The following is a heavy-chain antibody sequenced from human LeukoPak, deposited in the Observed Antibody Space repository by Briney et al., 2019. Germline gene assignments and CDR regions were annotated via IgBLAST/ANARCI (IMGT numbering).Heavy chain of an antibody. CDR2: IGSRGSPI. CDR3: ARSDAFDI. Sequence: PGGSLRLSCAASGFTFSSYAMSWVRQAPGKGLEWVSYIGSRGSPIYYADSVKGRFTISRDNAKNSLYLQMNSLRAEDTAVYYCARSDAFDIWGQGTMVTVSS. V-gene: IGHV3-48*04. J-gene: IGHJ3*02. CDR1: GFTFSSYA.